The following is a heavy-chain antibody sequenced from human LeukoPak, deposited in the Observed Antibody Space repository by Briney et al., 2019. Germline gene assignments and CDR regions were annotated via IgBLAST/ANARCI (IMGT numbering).Heavy chain of an antibody. J-gene: IGHJ4*02. V-gene: IGHV4-39*07. CDR1: GGSISSTVSY. D-gene: IGHD3-22*01. Sequence: PSETLSLTCIVSGGSISSTVSYWGWVRQPPGKGLEWIGSIHYSGSTYYIPSLESRITISLDMSKNQYSLKLTSVTAADTAVYYCASTSLYYYDSSGYPGVFDYWGQGTLVTVSS. CDR2: IHYSGST. CDR3: ASTSLYYYDSSGYPGVFDY.